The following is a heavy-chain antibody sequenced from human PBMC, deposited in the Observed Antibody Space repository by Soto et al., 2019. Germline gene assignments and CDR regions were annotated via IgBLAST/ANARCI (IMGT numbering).Heavy chain of an antibody. Sequence: EVQLLESGGGLVQPGGSLRLSCAASGFTFNIYSMTWVRQAPGKGLEWVSGISGSGENTYYADSVKGRFTISRDNTGNTLYLQMDSLTTEDTAVYSCAKDYDSSNWFVSPYLDYWGPGSQVTVSS. V-gene: IGHV3-23*01. D-gene: IGHD6-13*01. CDR3: AKDYDSSNWFVSPYLDY. J-gene: IGHJ4*02. CDR1: GFTFNIYS. CDR2: ISGSGENT.